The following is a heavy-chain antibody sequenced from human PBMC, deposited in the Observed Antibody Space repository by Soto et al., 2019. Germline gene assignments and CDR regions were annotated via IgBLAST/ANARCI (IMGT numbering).Heavy chain of an antibody. J-gene: IGHJ4*02. CDR1: GFSLSTTTVG. D-gene: IGHD3-22*01. Sequence: ESGPTLVNPTQTLTLTCTLSGFSLSTTTVGVGWIRQPPGKALEWLALIYWDDDKRYSPSLKSRLTITKDTSKNQVVLTMTNMDPVDTATYYCAHTGRDYYDSGGYYYSGYFDYWGQGTLVTVSS. V-gene: IGHV2-5*02. CDR3: AHTGRDYYDSGGYYYSGYFDY. CDR2: IYWDDDK.